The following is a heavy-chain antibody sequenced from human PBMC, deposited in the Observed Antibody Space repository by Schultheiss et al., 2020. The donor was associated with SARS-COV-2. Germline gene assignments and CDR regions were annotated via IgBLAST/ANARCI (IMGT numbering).Heavy chain of an antibody. V-gene: IGHV1-18*04. J-gene: IGHJ4*02. CDR3: ASHAYCGGDCSIGLDY. CDR2: ISAYNGNT. Sequence: ASVKVSCKASGYTFTNYYIHWVRQAPGQGLEWMGWISAYNGNTNYAQKLQGRVTMTTDTSISTAYMELSRLRSDDTAVYYCASHAYCGGDCSIGLDYWGQGTLVTVSS. CDR1: GYTFTNYY. D-gene: IGHD2-21*02.